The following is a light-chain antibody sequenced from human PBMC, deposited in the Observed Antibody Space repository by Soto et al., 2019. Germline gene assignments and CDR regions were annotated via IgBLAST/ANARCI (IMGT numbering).Light chain of an antibody. CDR1: SSNIGSNY. Sequence: QSVLTQPPSASGTPGQRVTISCSGSSSNIGSNYVYCYQQLPGTAPKLLIYRNNQRPSGVPDRFSGSKSAASASLAISGRRSDDDADYYCAAWDDSLSGYVFGTGTKLTVL. CDR3: AAWDDSLSGYV. CDR2: RNN. V-gene: IGLV1-47*01. J-gene: IGLJ1*01.